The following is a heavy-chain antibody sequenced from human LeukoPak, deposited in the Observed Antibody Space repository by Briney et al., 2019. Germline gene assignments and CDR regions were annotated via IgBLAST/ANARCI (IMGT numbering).Heavy chain of an antibody. Sequence: GGSLRLSCAASGFTFSSYAMSWVRQAPGKGLEWVSAISGSGGSTYYADSVKGRFTIPRDNSKNTLYLQMNSLRAEDTAVYYCAKSRITMVRGVITNFDYWGQGTLVTVSS. CDR2: ISGSGGST. V-gene: IGHV3-23*01. CDR3: AKSRITMVRGVITNFDY. CDR1: GFTFSSYA. J-gene: IGHJ4*02. D-gene: IGHD3-10*01.